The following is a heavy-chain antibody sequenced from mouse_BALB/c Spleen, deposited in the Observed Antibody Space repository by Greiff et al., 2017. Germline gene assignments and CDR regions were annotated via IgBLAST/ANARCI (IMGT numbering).Heavy chain of an antibody. CDR3: TRSYGNYAHFGY. CDR1: GYTFTSYY. CDR2: INPSNGGT. D-gene: IGHD2-10*02. J-gene: IGHJ2*01. Sequence: QVQLQQSGAELVKPGASVKLSCKASGYTFTSYYMYWVKQRPGQGLEWIGEINPSNGGTNFNEKFKSKATLTVDKSSSTAYMQLSSLTSEDSAVYYCTRSYGNYAHFGYWGQGTTLTVSS. V-gene: IGHV1S81*02.